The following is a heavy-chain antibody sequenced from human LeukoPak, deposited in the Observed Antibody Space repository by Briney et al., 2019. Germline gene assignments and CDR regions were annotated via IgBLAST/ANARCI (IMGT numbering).Heavy chain of an antibody. Sequence: PSETLSLTCTVSGGSVSFYYWSWIRQPPGKGLEWIGYIYYSGTTYYNPSLKSRVTISVDTSKNQFSLKLSSVTAADTAVYYCAREKSGQFGYWGQGTLVTVSS. CDR2: IYYSGTT. J-gene: IGHJ4*02. V-gene: IGHV4-59*02. D-gene: IGHD7-27*01. CDR3: AREKSGQFGY. CDR1: GGSVSFYY.